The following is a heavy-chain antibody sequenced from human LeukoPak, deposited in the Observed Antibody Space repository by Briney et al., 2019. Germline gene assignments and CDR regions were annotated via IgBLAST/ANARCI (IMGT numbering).Heavy chain of an antibody. D-gene: IGHD5-18*01. CDR2: IKKDGSEK. Sequence: GGSLRLSCAASGFTFSSYWMTWVRQAPGKGLEWVADIKKDGSEKYYVDSVKGRFTISRDNAKTSLYLQMNSLRAEDTAVYYCARDLSGIAGYTYGRGIDYWGQGTLVIVSS. J-gene: IGHJ4*02. CDR3: ARDLSGIAGYTYGRGIDY. CDR1: GFTFSSYW. V-gene: IGHV3-7*01.